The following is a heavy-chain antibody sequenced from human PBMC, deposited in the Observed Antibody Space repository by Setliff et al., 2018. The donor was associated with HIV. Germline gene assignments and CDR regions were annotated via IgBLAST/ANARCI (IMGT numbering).Heavy chain of an antibody. CDR1: GFTFSSYA. CDR2: ISYDGINK. J-gene: IGHJ4*02. Sequence: GGSLRLSCAASGFTFSSYAMHWVRQAPGKGLEWVAVISYDGINKYYADSVRGRFTISRDNSKNTLYLQMNSLRAEDTAVYYCARERLRFLEWLPLDYWGQGTLVTVSS. CDR3: ARERLRFLEWLPLDY. V-gene: IGHV3-30*04. D-gene: IGHD3-3*01.